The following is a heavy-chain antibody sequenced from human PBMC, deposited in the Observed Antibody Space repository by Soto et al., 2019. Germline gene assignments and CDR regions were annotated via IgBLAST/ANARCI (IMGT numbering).Heavy chain of an antibody. CDR1: GYSFNSYW. Sequence: GESLKISCKGSGYSFNSYWIGWVRQMHRKGLEWMGIIYAGDSDTRYSPSFQGHVTISADKSISTAYLQWSSLKASDTAMYYCARRAKSGYSYGYSEYFDYWGQGTLVTVSS. V-gene: IGHV5-51*01. CDR3: ARRAKSGYSYGYSEYFDY. J-gene: IGHJ4*02. CDR2: IYAGDSDT. D-gene: IGHD5-18*01.